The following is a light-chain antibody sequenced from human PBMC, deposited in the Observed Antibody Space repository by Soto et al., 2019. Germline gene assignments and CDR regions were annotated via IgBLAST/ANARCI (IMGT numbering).Light chain of an antibody. Sequence: DIQMTQSPSSLSASVGDRVTITCRASQVISNYLAWYQQKPGKVPKLLIYAASTLQSGVPFRFSGSGSGTDFTLTISSLLPEDFATYYCQKYNSAPWTFGQGTKVEIK. CDR1: QVISNY. V-gene: IGKV1-27*01. J-gene: IGKJ1*01. CDR2: AAS. CDR3: QKYNSAPWT.